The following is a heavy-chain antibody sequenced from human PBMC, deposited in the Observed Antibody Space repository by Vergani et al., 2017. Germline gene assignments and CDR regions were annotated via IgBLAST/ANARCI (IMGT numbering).Heavy chain of an antibody. CDR1: GGSISSYY. J-gene: IGHJ6*03. CDR2: IYYSGST. D-gene: IGHD4-11*01. CDR3: ARVLGMTTAGEVRDYYYYMDV. Sequence: QVQLQESGPGLVKPSETLSLTCTVSGGSISSYYWSWIRQPPGKGLKWIGYIYYSGSTNYNPSLKSRVTISVDTSKNQFVLKLSSVTAADTAVYYCARVLGMTTAGEVRDYYYYMDVWGKGTTVTVSS. V-gene: IGHV4-59*01.